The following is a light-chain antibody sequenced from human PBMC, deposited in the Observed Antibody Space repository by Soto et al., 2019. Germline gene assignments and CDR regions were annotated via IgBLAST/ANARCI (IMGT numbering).Light chain of an antibody. J-gene: IGKJ5*01. CDR1: QNINNY. CDR3: QQYENLPT. Sequence: DIRVTHSSSSLSASVGVRVTITCQASQNINNYLNWYQQKPGRAPKLLIYDASNLEAGVPSRFRGSGSGTDFTFTISRLQPEDIATYYCQQYENLPTFGQGTRLEIK. V-gene: IGKV1-33*01. CDR2: DAS.